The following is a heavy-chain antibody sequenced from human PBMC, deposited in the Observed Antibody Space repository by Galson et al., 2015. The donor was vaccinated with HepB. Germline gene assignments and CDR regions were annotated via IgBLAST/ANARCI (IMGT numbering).Heavy chain of an antibody. CDR3: ARSGSGWYYDFDY. D-gene: IGHD6-19*01. CDR2: INPNSGGT. J-gene: IGHJ4*02. Sequence: SVKVSCKASGYTFTGYYMHWVRQAPGQGLEWMGWINPNSGGTNYAQKFQGRVTMTRDTSISTAYMELSRLRSDDTAGYYCARSGSGWYYDFDYWGQGTLVTVSS. CDR1: GYTFTGYY. V-gene: IGHV1-2*02.